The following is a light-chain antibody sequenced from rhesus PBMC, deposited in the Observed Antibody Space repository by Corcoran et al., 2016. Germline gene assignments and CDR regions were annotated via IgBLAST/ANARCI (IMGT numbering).Light chain of an antibody. Sequence: DIVLTQSPASLAVSPGQRATITCRASESVSFFGINLIHWYQQKPGQPPKLLIYQASNKAPGGPARFSGSGSGTDFTLTINPVEADDAADYYCLQSKNSPRTFGQGTKVEIK. CDR2: QAS. CDR1: ESVSFFGINL. J-gene: IGKJ1*01. CDR3: LQSKNSPRT. V-gene: IGKV7-13*01.